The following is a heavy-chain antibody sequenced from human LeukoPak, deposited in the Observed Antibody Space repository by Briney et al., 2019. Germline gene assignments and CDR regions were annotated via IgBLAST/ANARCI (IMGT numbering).Heavy chain of an antibody. V-gene: IGHV1-8*01. Sequence: GASVKVSCKASGYTFTSYDINWVRQATGQGLEWMGWMNPNSGNTGYAQKFQGRVTMTRNTSISTAYMEPSSLRSEDTAVYYCAREGRYCSSTSCYRALYYYYYMDVWGKGTTVTVSS. D-gene: IGHD2-2*01. J-gene: IGHJ6*03. CDR3: AREGRYCSSTSCYRALYYYYYMDV. CDR1: GYTFTSYD. CDR2: MNPNSGNT.